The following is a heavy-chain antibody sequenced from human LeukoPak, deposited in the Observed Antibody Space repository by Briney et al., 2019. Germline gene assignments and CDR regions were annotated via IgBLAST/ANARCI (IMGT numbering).Heavy chain of an antibody. CDR1: GFTFSSYS. CDR2: ISSSSSTI. D-gene: IGHD3-10*01. V-gene: IGHV3-48*01. J-gene: IGHJ4*02. Sequence: GGSLRLACAACGFTFSSYSMNWVRQAPGKGPEGVSYISSSSSTIYYADSVKGRFTISRDNAKHSLYLEMNSLSAEDTAVYYCARVTMVRGVNYWGQGTLVTVSS. CDR3: ARVTMVRGVNY.